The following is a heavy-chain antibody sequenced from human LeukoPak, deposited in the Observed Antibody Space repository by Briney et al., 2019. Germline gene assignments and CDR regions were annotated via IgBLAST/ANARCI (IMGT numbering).Heavy chain of an antibody. D-gene: IGHD2-21*02. Sequence: SETLSLTCTVSGGPLTISYWSWIRQPPGRGLEWVGYTYYTGVTNYHPSLAGRVSMSLDMSKNLISLNLDSVTAADTAVYYCVRGERCGGDCSSRQQWGQGTLVTVSS. V-gene: IGHV4-59*13. CDR3: VRGERCGGDCSSRQQ. CDR2: TYYTGVT. J-gene: IGHJ1*01. CDR1: GGPLTISY.